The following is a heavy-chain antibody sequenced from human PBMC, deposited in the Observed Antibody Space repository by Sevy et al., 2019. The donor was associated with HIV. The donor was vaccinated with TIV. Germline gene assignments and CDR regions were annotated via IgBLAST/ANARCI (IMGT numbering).Heavy chain of an antibody. CDR1: GFTFSSYG. Sequence: GGSLRLSCAASGFTFSSYGMHWVRQAPGKGLEWVAVIWFDGSNTYYADSMKGRFTISRDIAKNTLHLQMNSLRAEDTAVYYCARDLEFYDYGAYGPAFMPDYWGQGTLVTVSS. D-gene: IGHD4-17*01. CDR3: ARDLEFYDYGAYGPAFMPDY. V-gene: IGHV3-33*01. J-gene: IGHJ4*02. CDR2: IWFDGSNT.